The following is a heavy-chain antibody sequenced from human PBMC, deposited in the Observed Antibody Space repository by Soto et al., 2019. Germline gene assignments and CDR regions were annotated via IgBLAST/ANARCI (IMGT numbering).Heavy chain of an antibody. CDR3: ARGNMDV. D-gene: IGHD1-1*01. Sequence: QVQLVESGGGVVQTGRSLRLSCAASAFTLSKFAMHWVHQAPGKGLEWVAVTSKDGINTYYADSVKGRFTISRDNSKSTIYLQMNSLRTEDTALYYCARGNMDVWGQGTTVTVSS. CDR2: TSKDGINT. V-gene: IGHV3-30-3*01. J-gene: IGHJ6*02. CDR1: AFTLSKFA.